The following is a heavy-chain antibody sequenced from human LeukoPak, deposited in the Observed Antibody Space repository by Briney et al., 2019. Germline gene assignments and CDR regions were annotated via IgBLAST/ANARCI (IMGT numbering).Heavy chain of an antibody. CDR1: GFTVRSNY. CDR2: IYSGGTT. D-gene: IGHD2-21*01. J-gene: IGHJ4*02. CDR3: ARATQNRIPFDY. V-gene: IGHV3-53*01. Sequence: GGSLRLSCAASGFTVRSNYTSWVRQAPGGGLEWVSVIYSGGTTYYADSVKGRFTISRDNSNDTLYLHMNSLRAEDTAIYYCARATQNRIPFDYWGQGTLVTVSS.